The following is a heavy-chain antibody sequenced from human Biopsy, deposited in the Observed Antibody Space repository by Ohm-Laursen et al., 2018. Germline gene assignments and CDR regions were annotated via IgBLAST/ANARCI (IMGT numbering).Heavy chain of an antibody. Sequence: PSDTLSLTCTVSGGSFTGHYWSWIRQPPGKGLEWIGHISYTGYTSYNASLKSRVTISVDTSRSHFSLRLSSLTAADTAVYYCARGSNDFGGLYFPRWGQGTLLTVSS. CDR1: GGSFTGHY. D-gene: IGHD4-23*01. CDR2: ISYTGYT. V-gene: IGHV4-59*11. CDR3: ARGSNDFGGLYFPR. J-gene: IGHJ4*02.